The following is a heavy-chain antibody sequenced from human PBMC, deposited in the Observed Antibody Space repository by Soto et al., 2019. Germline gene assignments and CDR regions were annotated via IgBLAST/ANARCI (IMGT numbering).Heavy chain of an antibody. D-gene: IGHD6-19*01. CDR3: ARYWIAVAGIATDY. J-gene: IGHJ4*02. CDR2: INAGNGNT. V-gene: IGHV1-3*01. CDR1: GYTFTSYA. Sequence: GASVKVSCKASGYTFTSYAMHWVRQAPGQRLEWMGWINAGNGNTKYSQKFQGRVTITRDTSASTAYMELSSLRSEDTAVYYCARYWIAVAGIATDYWGQGTLVTVSS.